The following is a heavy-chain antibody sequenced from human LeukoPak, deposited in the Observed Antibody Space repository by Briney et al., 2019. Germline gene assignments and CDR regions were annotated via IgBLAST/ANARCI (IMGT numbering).Heavy chain of an antibody. CDR3: AKGHTDYGTGFDL. V-gene: IGHV3-23*01. CDR2: ISGSGVKT. Sequence: GGSLRLSCAASGLTFSNYAMTWVRTAPGKGLECVSVISGSGVKTYYADSVKGRFTISRDNSQDTVYLHMNSLRVEDTAIYYCAKGHTDYGTGFDLWGQGTLVTVSS. D-gene: IGHD4-17*01. CDR1: GLTFSNYA. J-gene: IGHJ4*02.